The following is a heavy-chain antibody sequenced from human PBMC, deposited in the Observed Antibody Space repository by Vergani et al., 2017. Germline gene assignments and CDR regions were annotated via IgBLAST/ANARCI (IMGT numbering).Heavy chain of an antibody. CDR2: IIPILGTA. J-gene: IGHJ6*03. D-gene: IGHD3-10*01. CDR1: GGTFSSYA. V-gene: IGHV1-69*01. CDR3: ARGRWFGELSFPHMDV. Sequence: QVQLVQSGAEVKKPGSSVKVSCKASGGTFSSYAISWVRQAPGQGLEWMGGIIPILGTANYAQKFQGSVTSTADVSTTTAYMELSRLRCEDTALYYWARGRWFGELSFPHMDVWGKGTTVTVSS.